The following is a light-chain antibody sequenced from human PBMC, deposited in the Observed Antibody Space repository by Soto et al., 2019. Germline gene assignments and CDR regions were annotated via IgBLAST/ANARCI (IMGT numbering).Light chain of an antibody. J-gene: IGLJ2*01. CDR1: SSDVGGYNY. Sequence: QSVLTQPASVSGSPGQSITISCIGTSSDVGGYNYVSWYQQHPGKAPKLMIYEVSNRPSGVSNRFSGSKSGNTASLTISGLQAEDEADYYCSSYTSSSTLLFGGGTKLTVL. CDR2: EVS. V-gene: IGLV2-14*01. CDR3: SSYTSSSTLL.